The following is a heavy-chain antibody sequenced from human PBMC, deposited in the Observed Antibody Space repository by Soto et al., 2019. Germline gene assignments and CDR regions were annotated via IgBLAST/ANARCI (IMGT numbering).Heavy chain of an antibody. CDR3: ARGGQLPPINWFDP. CDR1: GGSISSYY. Sequence: NPSETLSLTCTVSGGSISSYYWSWIRQPPGKGLEWIGYIYYSGSTNYNPSLKSRVTISVDTSKNQFSLKLSSVTAADTAVYFCARGGQLPPINWFDPWGQGTLVTVSS. D-gene: IGHD6-6*01. V-gene: IGHV4-59*01. CDR2: IYYSGST. J-gene: IGHJ5*02.